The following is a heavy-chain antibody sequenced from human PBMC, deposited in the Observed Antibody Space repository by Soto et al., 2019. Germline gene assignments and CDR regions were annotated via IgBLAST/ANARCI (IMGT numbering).Heavy chain of an antibody. CDR1: GFNFNSYT. CDR3: ARDRGRFSSTSLYYYGMDV. D-gene: IGHD2-2*01. Sequence: GGSLRLSCAASGFNFNSYTINWVRQAPVKRLEWLSSISSSGYIFSTDSVKGRFTISRDNSKNTLYLQMNSLRAEDTAVYYCARDRGRFSSTSLYYYGMDVWGQGTTVTVSS. J-gene: IGHJ6*02. CDR2: ISSSGYI. V-gene: IGHV3-21*01.